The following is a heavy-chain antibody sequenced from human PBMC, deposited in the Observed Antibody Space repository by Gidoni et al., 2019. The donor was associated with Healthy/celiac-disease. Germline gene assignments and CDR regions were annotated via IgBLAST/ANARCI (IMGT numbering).Heavy chain of an antibody. V-gene: IGHV4-31*03. CDR1: GCSISSGGYY. Sequence: QVQLQESGPGLVKPSQTLSLTCTVSGCSISSGGYYWSWIRQHPGKGLEWIGYIYYRGSTYYNPSRKSRVTISVDTSKNQFSLKLSSVTAADTAVYYCARGIGYYDSSGYKFDYWGQGTLVTVSS. CDR2: IYYRGST. D-gene: IGHD3-22*01. J-gene: IGHJ4*02. CDR3: ARGIGYYDSSGYKFDY.